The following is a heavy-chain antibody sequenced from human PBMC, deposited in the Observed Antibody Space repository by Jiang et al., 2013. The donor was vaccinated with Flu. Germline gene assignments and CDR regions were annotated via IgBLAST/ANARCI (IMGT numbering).Heavy chain of an antibody. CDR3: ARHPTLGGFGYYYYGMDV. Sequence: GAEVKKPGESLRISCKGSGYSFTSYWISWVRQMPGKGLEWMGRIDPSDSYTNYSPSFQGHVTISADKSISTAYLQWSSLKASDTAMYYCARHPTLGGFGYYYYGMDVWGQGTTVTVSS. J-gene: IGHJ6*02. V-gene: IGHV5-10-1*01. CDR1: GYSFTSYW. D-gene: IGHD3-10*01. CDR2: IDPSDSYT.